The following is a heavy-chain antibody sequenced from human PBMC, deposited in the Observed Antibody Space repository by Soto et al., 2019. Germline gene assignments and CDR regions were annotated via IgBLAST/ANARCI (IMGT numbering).Heavy chain of an antibody. CDR2: ISYDGSNK. CDR1: GFTFSSYG. D-gene: IGHD6-19*01. Sequence: QVQLVESGGGVVQPGRSLRLSCAASGFTFSSYGMHWVRQAPGKGLEWVAVISYDGSNKYYADSVKGRFTISRDNSKNTLYLQMNSLRAEDTAVYYCAKDGKQWLDNFQHWGQGTLVTVSS. V-gene: IGHV3-30*18. CDR3: AKDGKQWLDNFQH. J-gene: IGHJ1*01.